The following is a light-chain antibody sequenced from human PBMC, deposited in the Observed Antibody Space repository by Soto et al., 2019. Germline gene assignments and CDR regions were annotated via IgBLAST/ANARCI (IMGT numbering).Light chain of an antibody. J-gene: IGLJ1*01. CDR2: ENN. CDR3: QSYDSSLSGDV. CDR1: SSNIGAGYE. Sequence: QSVLTQPPSVSEAPGQRVTISCTGSSSNIGAGYEAHWYQQGPGTAPKLFIYENNNRPSGVPDRFSGSKSGTSASLAITGLQAEDEAEYYGQSYDSSLSGDVFGTGTKLTVL. V-gene: IGLV1-40*01.